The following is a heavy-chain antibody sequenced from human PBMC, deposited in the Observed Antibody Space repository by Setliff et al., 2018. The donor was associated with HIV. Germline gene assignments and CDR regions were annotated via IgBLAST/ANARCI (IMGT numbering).Heavy chain of an antibody. CDR2: VYHSGST. D-gene: IGHD4-17*01. Sequence: SETLSLTCTVSGGSISSSSYCWGWIRQPPGKGLEWLATVYHSGSTYHNPSLKSRVTISIDTSKNQFSLRLSSVTAADTAVYFCARGTAPRRGTNYGGNYPLDYWGQGTLVTVSS. J-gene: IGHJ4*02. V-gene: IGHV4-39*07. CDR3: ARGTAPRRGTNYGGNYPLDY. CDR1: GGSISSSSYC.